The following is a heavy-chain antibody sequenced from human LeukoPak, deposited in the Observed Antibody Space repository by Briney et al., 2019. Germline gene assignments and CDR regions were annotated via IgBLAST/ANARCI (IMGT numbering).Heavy chain of an antibody. CDR1: GYTFTGYY. Sequence: ASVKVSCKASGYTFTGYYMHWVRQAPGQGLEWMGWISPNSGGTNYAQKFQGRVTMTRDTSISTAYMELSRLRSDDTAVYYCARQPYYYGSGSYYKSWFDPWGQGTLVTVSS. CDR2: ISPNSGGT. V-gene: IGHV1-2*02. CDR3: ARQPYYYGSGSYYKSWFDP. D-gene: IGHD3-10*01. J-gene: IGHJ5*02.